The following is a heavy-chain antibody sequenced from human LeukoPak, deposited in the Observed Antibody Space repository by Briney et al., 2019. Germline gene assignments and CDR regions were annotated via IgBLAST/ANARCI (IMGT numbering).Heavy chain of an antibody. CDR1: GYTFTGYY. J-gene: IGHJ6*02. CDR2: INPNSGGT. CDR3: ARVGGSNDYKSRYYYYGMDV. Sequence: ASVKVSCKASGYTFTGYYMHWVRQAPGQGLEWMGWINPNSGGTNYAQKFQGRVTMTRDTSISTAHMELGRLRSDDTAVYYCARVGGSNDYKSRYYYYGMDVWGQGTTVTVSS. V-gene: IGHV1-2*02. D-gene: IGHD4-11*01.